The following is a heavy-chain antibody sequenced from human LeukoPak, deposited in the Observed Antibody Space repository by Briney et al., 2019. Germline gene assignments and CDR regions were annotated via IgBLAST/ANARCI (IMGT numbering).Heavy chain of an antibody. Sequence: PSETLSLTCAVSGGSISSGGYSWSWIRQPPGNGLEWIGYIYHSGSTYYNPSLKSRVTISVDTSKNQFSLKLSSVTAADTAVYYCAIEYSSSSSFDYWGQGTLVTVSS. J-gene: IGHJ4*02. CDR3: AIEYSSSSSFDY. CDR1: GGSISSGGYS. D-gene: IGHD6-6*01. CDR2: IYHSGST. V-gene: IGHV4-30-2*01.